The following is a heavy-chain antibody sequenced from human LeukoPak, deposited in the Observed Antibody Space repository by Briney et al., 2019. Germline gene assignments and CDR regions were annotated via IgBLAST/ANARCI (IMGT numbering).Heavy chain of an antibody. CDR3: ASWYYYDSSGYKDY. V-gene: IGHV4-34*01. CDR2: INHSGST. Sequence: PSETLSLTCAVYGGSFSGYYWSWIRQPPGKGLEWIGEINHSGSTNYNPSLKSRVTISVDTSKNQLSLKLSSVTAADTAVYYCASWYYYDSSGYKDYWGQGTLVTVSS. J-gene: IGHJ4*02. CDR1: GGSFSGYY. D-gene: IGHD3-22*01.